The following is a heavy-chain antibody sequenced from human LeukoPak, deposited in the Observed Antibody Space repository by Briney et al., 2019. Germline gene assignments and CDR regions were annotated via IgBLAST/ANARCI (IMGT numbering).Heavy chain of an antibody. D-gene: IGHD2-2*01. CDR1: GFTFSSYE. J-gene: IGHJ4*02. CDR2: ISSSGSTI. CDR3: PREHPLGTSYYFDY. V-gene: IGHV3-48*03. Sequence: QPGGSLRLSCAASGFTFSSYEMNWVRQAPGKGLGWGSYISSSGSTIYYADSVKGRFTIPRDNAKNSLYLQMNSLRAEDTAVYYCPREHPLGTSYYFDYWGQGTLVTVSS.